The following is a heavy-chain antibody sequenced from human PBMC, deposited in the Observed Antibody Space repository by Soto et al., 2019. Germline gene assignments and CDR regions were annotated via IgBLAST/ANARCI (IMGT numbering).Heavy chain of an antibody. CDR2: IKQDGSEQ. CDR1: GFTFSSYW. D-gene: IGHD2-8*02. V-gene: IGHV3-7*01. CDR3: VYGGFFYNY. J-gene: IGHJ4*02. Sequence: LRLSCAASGFTFSSYWMSWVRQAPGKGLEWVANIKQDGSEQYYVDSVKGRFTISRDNARNSLYLQMNSLRAEDTAVYYCVYGGFFYNYWGQGTLVTVSS.